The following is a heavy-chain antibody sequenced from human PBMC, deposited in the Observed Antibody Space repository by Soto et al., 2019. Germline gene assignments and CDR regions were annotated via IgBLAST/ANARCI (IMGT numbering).Heavy chain of an antibody. V-gene: IGHV4-59*01. Sequence: LSLTCTISGGSISVYYWSWIRQSPGQGLEWIGYIYDSGSPYYNPSLKTRVTISADTSKNQISLKLTSATAADTAVYFCARGVGSSPPRYWGRGTLVTVSS. CDR2: IYDSGSP. J-gene: IGHJ4*02. CDR1: GGSISVYY. CDR3: ARGVGSSPPRY. D-gene: IGHD3-9*01.